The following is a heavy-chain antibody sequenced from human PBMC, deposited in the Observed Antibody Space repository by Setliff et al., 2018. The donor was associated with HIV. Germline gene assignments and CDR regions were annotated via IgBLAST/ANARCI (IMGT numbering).Heavy chain of an antibody. J-gene: IGHJ4*02. CDR1: GFRFRGHA. D-gene: IGHD3-3*01. Sequence: GGSLRLSCVASGFRFRGHAMNWVRQAPGKGLEWVSVISSSSSSIYYADSVKGRFTISVDTSKNQFSLRLSSVAAGDTAVYYCARSIVPVASGYYYFEYWGQGTLVTVSS. CDR2: ISSSSSSI. V-gene: IGHV3-21*01. CDR3: ARSIVPVASGYYYFEY.